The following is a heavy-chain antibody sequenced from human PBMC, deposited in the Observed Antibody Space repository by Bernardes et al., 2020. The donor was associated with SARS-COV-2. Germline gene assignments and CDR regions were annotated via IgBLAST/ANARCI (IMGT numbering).Heavy chain of an antibody. CDR3: AQQRDGDAY. CDR2: IYWNADK. CDR1: VG. Sequence: VGVGLIRQPPGKALKPLALIYWNADKRYRPSLKSRLTITKHTSNNQVVLTMTNRNPVDTATYFCAQQRDGDAYWGQGTLVTVS. V-gene: IGHV2-5*01. J-gene: IGHJ4*02.